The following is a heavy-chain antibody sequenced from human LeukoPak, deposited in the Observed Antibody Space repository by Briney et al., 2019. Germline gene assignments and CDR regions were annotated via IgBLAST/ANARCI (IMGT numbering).Heavy chain of an antibody. D-gene: IGHD6-19*01. CDR1: GYIFTNYW. V-gene: IGHV5-51*01. CDR3: ARRPRNSSGWFDY. Sequence: GESLKISCRGSGYIFTNYWIGWVRQLPGRGLEWMGIIYPGDSETRYSPSFQGQVTISADKSISTAYLQWSSLKASDTAMYYCARRPRNSSGWFDYWGQGTLVTVSS. J-gene: IGHJ4*02. CDR2: IYPGDSET.